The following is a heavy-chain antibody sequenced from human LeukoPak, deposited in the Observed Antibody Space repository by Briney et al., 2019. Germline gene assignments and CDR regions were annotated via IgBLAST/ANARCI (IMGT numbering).Heavy chain of an antibody. V-gene: IGHV4-34*01. CDR1: GGSISSYY. Sequence: PSETLSLTCTVSGGSISSYYWSWIRQPPGKGLEWIGEINHSGSTNYNPSLKSRVTISVDTSKNQFSLKLSSVTAADTAVYYCASPRRDILTGYYRRNAFDIWGQGTMVTVSS. J-gene: IGHJ3*02. D-gene: IGHD3-9*01. CDR3: ASPRRDILTGYYRRNAFDI. CDR2: INHSGST.